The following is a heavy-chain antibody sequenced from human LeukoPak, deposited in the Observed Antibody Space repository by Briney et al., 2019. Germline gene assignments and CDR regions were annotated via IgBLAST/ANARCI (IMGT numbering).Heavy chain of an antibody. Sequence: SVKVSCKASGGTFSSYTISWVRQGPGQGLEWVGRIIPILGIANYAQKFPGRVTITADKSTSTAYMELSSLRSEDTAVYYCASFAMVKYDYWGQGTLVTVSS. D-gene: IGHD5-18*01. CDR2: IIPILGIA. CDR3: ASFAMVKYDY. J-gene: IGHJ4*02. V-gene: IGHV1-69*02. CDR1: GGTFSSYT.